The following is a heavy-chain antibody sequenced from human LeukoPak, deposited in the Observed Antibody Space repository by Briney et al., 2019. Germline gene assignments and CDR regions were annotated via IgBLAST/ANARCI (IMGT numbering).Heavy chain of an antibody. J-gene: IGHJ6*03. Sequence: ASVKVSCKTSGYTFIGHYIHWVRQAPGQGLEWMGWINPNSGGTNYAQKFQGRVTMTRDTSISTAYMELSRLRSDDTAVYYCARELVESSYYYYYYMDVWGKGTTVTVSS. D-gene: IGHD6-6*01. CDR3: ARELVESSYYYYYYMDV. V-gene: IGHV1-2*02. CDR1: GYTFIGHY. CDR2: INPNSGGT.